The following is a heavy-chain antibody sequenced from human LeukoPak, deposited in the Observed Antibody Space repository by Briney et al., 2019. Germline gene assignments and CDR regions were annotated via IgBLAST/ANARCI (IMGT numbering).Heavy chain of an antibody. CDR2: INPNSGGT. D-gene: IGHD6-19*01. V-gene: IGHV1-2*02. CDR1: GYTFTGYY. CDR3: ARDLRGIAVAGTEGY. Sequence: ASVKVCCKASGYTFTGYYMHWVRQAPGQGLEWMGWINPNSGGTNYAQKFQGRVTMTRDTSISTAYMELSRLRSDDTAAYYCARDLRGIAVAGTEGYWGQGTLVTVSS. J-gene: IGHJ4*02.